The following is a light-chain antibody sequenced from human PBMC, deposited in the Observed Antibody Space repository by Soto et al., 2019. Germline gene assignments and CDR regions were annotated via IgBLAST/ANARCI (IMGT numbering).Light chain of an antibody. Sequence: EIVLTQSPGTLSLSPGERATLSCRASQSVSSSYLAWYQQKPGQAPRLLIYGASSRATGIPDRFSGSGSGTDFTLTISRLEPEDFAVYYCHQYDSSPLTLGGGNKVEIK. CDR2: GAS. CDR1: QSVSSSY. CDR3: HQYDSSPLT. J-gene: IGKJ4*01. V-gene: IGKV3-20*01.